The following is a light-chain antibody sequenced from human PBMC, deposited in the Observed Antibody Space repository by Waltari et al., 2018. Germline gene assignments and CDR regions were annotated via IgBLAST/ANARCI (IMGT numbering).Light chain of an antibody. CDR1: QDIRNY. V-gene: IGKV1-33*01. J-gene: IGKJ1*01. CDR2: DAF. Sequence: DIQMTQSPSSMSASVGDRVSITCQASQDIRNYLSWYQQKPGKAPKLLIYDAFNLQTGVPSRFSGSASGTDFTFTISSLQPEESATYYCQQYKDLPRTFGQGTKVEVK. CDR3: QQYKDLPRT.